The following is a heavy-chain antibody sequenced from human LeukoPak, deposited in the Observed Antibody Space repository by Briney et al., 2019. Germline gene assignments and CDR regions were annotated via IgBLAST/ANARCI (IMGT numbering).Heavy chain of an antibody. D-gene: IGHD6-13*01. Sequence: ASVKVSCKASGYTFTSYDINWVRQATGQGLEWMGRMNPNNGNTGYAQKFQGRVTMTRSTSISTAYMELSSLRSEDTAVYYCARLASSSWPLYYYYGMDVWGQGTTVTVSS. V-gene: IGHV1-8*01. CDR3: ARLASSSWPLYYYYGMDV. J-gene: IGHJ6*02. CDR2: MNPNNGNT. CDR1: GYTFTSYD.